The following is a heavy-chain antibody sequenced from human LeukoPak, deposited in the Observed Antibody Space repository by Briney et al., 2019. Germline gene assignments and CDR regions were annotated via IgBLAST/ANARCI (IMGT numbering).Heavy chain of an antibody. CDR1: KFTFTNYE. CDR2: ISSSGAAI. V-gene: IGHV3-48*03. J-gene: IGHJ4*02. Sequence: GGSLRLSCSASKFTFTNYEMNWVRQAPGKGLEWLSYISSSGAAIYYADSVKGRFTVSRDNSKNTLYLQMNSLRAEDTAVYYCAKGRGNSAYYHFDYWGQGTLVTVSS. CDR3: AKGRGNSAYYHFDY. D-gene: IGHD3-22*01.